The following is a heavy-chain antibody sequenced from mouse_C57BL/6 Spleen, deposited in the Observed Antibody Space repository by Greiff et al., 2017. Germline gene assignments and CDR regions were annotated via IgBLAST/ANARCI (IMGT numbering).Heavy chain of an antibody. CDR3: AYYGSSYENY. Sequence: QVQLQQSGPELVKPGASVKISCKASGYAFSSSWMHWVKQRPGKGLEWIGRIYPGDGDTNYNGKFKGKATLTADKSSSTAYMQLSSLTSEDSAVYFCAYYGSSYENYWGQGTTLTVSS. V-gene: IGHV1-82*01. J-gene: IGHJ2*01. CDR1: GYAFSSSW. D-gene: IGHD1-1*01. CDR2: IYPGDGDT.